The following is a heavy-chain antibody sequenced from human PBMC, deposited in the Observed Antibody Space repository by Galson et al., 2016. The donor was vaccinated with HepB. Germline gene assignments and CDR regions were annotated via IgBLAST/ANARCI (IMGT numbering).Heavy chain of an antibody. CDR3: ATELRPLGFDP. V-gene: IGHV1-69*13. Sequence: SVKVSCKVSGGTFSSYTINWVRQAPGHGFEWMGRIIPIFGSAIYAQKFQGRVTITADESTRTAYMELSSLTSEDTAVYYCATELRPLGFDPWGQGTLVTVSS. J-gene: IGHJ5*02. CDR1: GGTFSSYT. CDR2: IIPIFGSA.